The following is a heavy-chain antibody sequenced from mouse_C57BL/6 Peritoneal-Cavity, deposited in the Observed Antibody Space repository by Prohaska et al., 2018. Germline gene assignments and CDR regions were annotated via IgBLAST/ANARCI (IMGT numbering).Heavy chain of an antibody. J-gene: IGHJ3*01. CDR2: ISSGSSTI. Sequence: EVQLVESGGGLVKPGGSLKLSCAASGLTFSDYGMHWVRQAPDKGLELFAYISSGSSTIYYADTVKVRFTISRDNAKNTLFLQMTSLRSEDTAMYYCARDPAWFAYWGQGTLVTVSA. CDR3: ARDPAWFAY. V-gene: IGHV5-17*01. CDR1: GLTFSDYG.